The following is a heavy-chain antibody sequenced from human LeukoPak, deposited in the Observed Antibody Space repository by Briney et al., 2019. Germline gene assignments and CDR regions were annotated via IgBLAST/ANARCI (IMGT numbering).Heavy chain of an antibody. D-gene: IGHD3-22*01. CDR2: IIPIFGTA. Sequence: SVKVSCKASGGTFSSYGISWVRQAPGQGLEWMGRIIPIFGTANYAQKFQGRVTITADKFTSTAYMEVSSMRSEATAVYYCARTNYYDSSGYQGAGTYYYGMDVWGQGTTVTVSS. J-gene: IGHJ6*02. CDR1: GGTFSSYG. V-gene: IGHV1-69*06. CDR3: ARTNYYDSSGYQGAGTYYYGMDV.